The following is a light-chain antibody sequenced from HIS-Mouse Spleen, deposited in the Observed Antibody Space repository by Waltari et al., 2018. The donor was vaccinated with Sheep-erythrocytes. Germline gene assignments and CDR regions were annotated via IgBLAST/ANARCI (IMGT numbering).Light chain of an antibody. CDR3: CSYAGSYNHV. V-gene: IGLV2-11*01. Sequence: QSALTQPRSVSGSPGQSVTISCTGTSSDVGGYNYVSWYQQHPGKAPKLMIYDVSKGPSGVPDRFSGSKYGNTASLTISGLQAEDEADYYCCSYAGSYNHVFATGTKVTVL. CDR1: SSDVGGYNY. J-gene: IGLJ1*01. CDR2: DVS.